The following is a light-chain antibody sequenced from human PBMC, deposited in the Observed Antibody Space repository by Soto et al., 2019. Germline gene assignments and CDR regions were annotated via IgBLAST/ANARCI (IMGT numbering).Light chain of an antibody. J-gene: IGKJ5*01. Sequence: EIVMTQSSDTLSVSPGERATLSCRASQSISNNLAWYQQKPGQAPRLLIYDTYMRATGIPARFSGSGSRTDFTLTINSLEPEDFAVYYCQQRSNWPSITFGQGTRLEIK. V-gene: IGKV3-11*01. CDR2: DTY. CDR3: QQRSNWPSIT. CDR1: QSISNN.